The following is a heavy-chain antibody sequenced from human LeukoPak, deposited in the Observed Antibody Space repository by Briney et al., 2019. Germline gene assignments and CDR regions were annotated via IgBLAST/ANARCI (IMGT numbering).Heavy chain of an antibody. CDR1: GFTVSSNY. Sequence: PGGSLRLSCAASGFTVSSNYMSWVRQAPGKGLEWVSVIYNGGTTYYADSVKGRFTISRDNAKNSLYLQMNSLRAEDTAVYYCARDYGGSSPFDYWGQGTLVTVSS. CDR3: ARDYGGSSPFDY. D-gene: IGHD4-23*01. V-gene: IGHV3-53*01. J-gene: IGHJ4*02. CDR2: IYNGGTT.